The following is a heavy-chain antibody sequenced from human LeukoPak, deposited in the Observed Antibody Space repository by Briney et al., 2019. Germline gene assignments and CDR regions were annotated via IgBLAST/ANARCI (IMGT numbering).Heavy chain of an antibody. CDR3: AGLFKTTLLDY. V-gene: IGHV3-74*01. CDR1: GFTFSSYW. Sequence: GGSLRLSCAASGFTFSSYWMHWVRQAPGKGLVWVSRISSDGSSISYADSVKGRFTISRDNAKNTLYLQMNSLRAEDTAVYFCAGLFKTTLLDYWGQGTLVTVSS. CDR2: ISSDGSSI. D-gene: IGHD4-17*01. J-gene: IGHJ4*02.